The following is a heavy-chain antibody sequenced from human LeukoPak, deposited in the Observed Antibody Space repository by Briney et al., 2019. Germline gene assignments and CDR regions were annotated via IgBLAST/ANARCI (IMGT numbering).Heavy chain of an antibody. CDR1: GFTFSSNW. Sequence: GGSLRLSCAASGFTFSSNWMHWVRQAPGKGLVWVSRINEDGSTTNYADSVKGRSTIFRDNAKNTLYLQMNSLRAEDTTVYYCVRDLGGRSGHWGQGTLVTVSS. J-gene: IGHJ4*02. V-gene: IGHV3-74*01. CDR2: INEDGSTT. CDR3: VRDLGGRSGH. D-gene: IGHD1-26*01.